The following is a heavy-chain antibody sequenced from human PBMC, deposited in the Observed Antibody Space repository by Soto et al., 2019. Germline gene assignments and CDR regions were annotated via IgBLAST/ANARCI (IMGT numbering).Heavy chain of an antibody. Sequence: PGGSLRLSCAASGFTFSSYWMSWVRQAPGKGLEWVANIKQDGSEKYYVDSVKGRFTISRDNAKDSLYLQMNSLRAEDTAVYYCARTIAAAGTRWFDPCGQGTLVTVSS. CDR1: GFTFSSYW. J-gene: IGHJ5*02. D-gene: IGHD6-13*01. CDR3: ARTIAAAGTRWFDP. V-gene: IGHV3-7*01. CDR2: IKQDGSEK.